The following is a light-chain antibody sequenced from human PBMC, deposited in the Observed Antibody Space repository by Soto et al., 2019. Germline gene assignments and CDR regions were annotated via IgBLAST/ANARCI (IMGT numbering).Light chain of an antibody. CDR2: DVS. J-gene: IGKJ3*01. V-gene: IGKV3-11*01. CDR1: QSVDNY. CDR3: QQRSSWPRFP. Sequence: EIVLTQSPATLSLSPGERATLSCRASQSVDNYLAWYQQKPGQAPRLLIYDVSNRATGIPARFSGSGSGTDFALSISSLEPQDFAVYYCQQRSSWPRFPFRPGTKVHI.